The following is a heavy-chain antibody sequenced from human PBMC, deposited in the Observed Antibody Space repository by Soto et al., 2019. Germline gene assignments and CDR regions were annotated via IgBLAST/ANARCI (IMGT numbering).Heavy chain of an antibody. CDR2: ISAYNGNT. CDR1: GYTFTNYG. D-gene: IGHD3-9*01. Sequence: ASVKVSCKASGYTFTNYGISWVRQAPGQGLEWMGWISAYNGNTNDAQKLQGRVTMTTDTSTSTAYMELRSLRSDDTAVYYCARVVWYYDILTGYRLIGSFVPWG. J-gene: IGHJ5*02. CDR3: ARVVWYYDILTGYRLIGSFVP. V-gene: IGHV1-18*01.